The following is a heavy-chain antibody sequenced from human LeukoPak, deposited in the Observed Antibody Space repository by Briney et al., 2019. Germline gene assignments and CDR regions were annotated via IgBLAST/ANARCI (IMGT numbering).Heavy chain of an antibody. J-gene: IGHJ4*02. V-gene: IGHV3-9*01. CDR2: ISWNSGSI. D-gene: IGHD3-10*01. CDR3: LRGDRRDY. Sequence: GGSLRLSCAASGFTFDDYAMHWVRQAPGKGLEWVSGISWNSGSIGYADSVKGRFTISRDNAKNSLYLQMNSLRVEDTAVYYCLRGDRRDYWGQGTLVTVSS. CDR1: GFTFDDYA.